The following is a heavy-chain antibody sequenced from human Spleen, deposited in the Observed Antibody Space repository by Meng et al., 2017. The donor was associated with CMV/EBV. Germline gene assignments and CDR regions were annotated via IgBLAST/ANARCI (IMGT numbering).Heavy chain of an antibody. CDR1: GGSFSAHY. D-gene: IGHD5-18*01. CDR2: INDSESA. Sequence: SETLSLTCAVHGGSFSAHYWSWIRQPPGKGLEWIGEINDSESANSNPSLKRRVTMSVDTSKNQFSLRLGSVTAADTAVYYCARGQGFSHGLALDYWGQGSLVTVSS. CDR3: ARGQGFSHGLALDY. J-gene: IGHJ4*02. V-gene: IGHV4-34*01.